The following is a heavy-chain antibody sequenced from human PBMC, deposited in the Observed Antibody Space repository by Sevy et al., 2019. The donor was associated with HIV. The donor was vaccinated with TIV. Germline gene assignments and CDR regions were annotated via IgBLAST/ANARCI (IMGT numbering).Heavy chain of an antibody. J-gene: IGHJ4*02. CDR1: GFSFSTHA. V-gene: IGHV3-30*03. CDR3: ARDAGYDIAWCPGY. Sequence: GGSLRLSCAASGFSFSTHAMHWVRRAPGYGPEWVAVISFDGTYRNYADSVKGRFTISRDNSKNTLYLQMNSLRPEDTAIYYCARDAGYDIAWCPGYWGQGNLVTVSS. CDR2: ISFDGTYR. D-gene: IGHD6-19*01.